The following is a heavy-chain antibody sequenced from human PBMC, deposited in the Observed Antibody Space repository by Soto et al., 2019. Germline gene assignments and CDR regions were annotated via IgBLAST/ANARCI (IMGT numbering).Heavy chain of an antibody. D-gene: IGHD6-6*01. V-gene: IGHV4-31*03. Sequence: SETLSLTCTVSGGSISSGGYYWSWTRQHPGKGLEWIGHIYYTGSSYYNPSLKSRLIMSVDTSKNQFSLKLSSVTAADTAVYYCARSIAARPLVDYGMDVWGQGTTVTVSS. CDR3: ARSIAARPLVDYGMDV. CDR2: IYYTGSS. CDR1: GGSISSGGYY. J-gene: IGHJ6*02.